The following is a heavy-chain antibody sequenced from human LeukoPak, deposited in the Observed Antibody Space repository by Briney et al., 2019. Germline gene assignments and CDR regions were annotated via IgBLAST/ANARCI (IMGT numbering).Heavy chain of an antibody. Sequence: PSETLSLTCTVSGGSISSYYWSWIRQPPGKGLEWIGYIYYSGSTNYNPSLKSRVTISVDTSKNQFSLKLSSVTAADTAVHYCARYSSGWTNWFDPWGQGTLVTVSS. CDR2: IYYSGST. V-gene: IGHV4-59*01. J-gene: IGHJ5*02. D-gene: IGHD6-19*01. CDR1: GGSISSYY. CDR3: ARYSSGWTNWFDP.